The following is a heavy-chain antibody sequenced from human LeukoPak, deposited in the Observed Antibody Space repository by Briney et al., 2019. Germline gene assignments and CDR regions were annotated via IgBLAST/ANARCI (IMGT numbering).Heavy chain of an antibody. CDR2: FDPEDGET. CDR3: ATLKRVDIVVVPANRFDY. J-gene: IGHJ4*02. V-gene: IGHV1-24*01. Sequence: ASVKVSCKVSGYTLTELSMHWVRQAPGNGLEWMGGFDPEDGETIYAQKFQGRVTMTEDTSTDTAYMELSSLRSEDTAVYYCATLKRVDIVVVPANRFDYWGQGTLVTVSS. D-gene: IGHD2-2*03. CDR1: GYTLTELS.